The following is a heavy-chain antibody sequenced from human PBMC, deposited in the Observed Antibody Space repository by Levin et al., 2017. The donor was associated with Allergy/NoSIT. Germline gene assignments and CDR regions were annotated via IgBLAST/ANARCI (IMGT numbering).Heavy chain of an antibody. J-gene: IGHJ3*02. V-gene: IGHV1-18*04. D-gene: IGHD6-19*01. CDR3: ARDLGTGWYDNAFEI. CDR2: ISPNNGHT. Sequence: ASVKVSCKASGYTFTGHYLHWVRQAPGEGLEWLGWISPNNGHTKVSHKVQGRVTMTTDASTTTAYLDIRSLTSDDTAVYYCARDLGTGWYDNAFEIWGQGTLVSVSS. CDR1: GYTFTGHY.